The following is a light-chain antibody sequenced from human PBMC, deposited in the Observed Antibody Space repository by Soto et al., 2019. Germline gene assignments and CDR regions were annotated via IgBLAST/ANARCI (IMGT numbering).Light chain of an antibody. CDR2: VNSGGSH. V-gene: IGLV4-69*01. Sequence: QLVLTQSPSASASLGASVKLTCTLSSGHSNYAIAWHQQQPEKGPRYLMKVNSGGSHIKGDGIPDRFSGSSSGAERYLFISSLQSEDEADYYCQTWGTGSAFVVFGGGTHLTVL. CDR3: QTWGTGSAFVV. CDR1: SGHSNYA. J-gene: IGLJ7*01.